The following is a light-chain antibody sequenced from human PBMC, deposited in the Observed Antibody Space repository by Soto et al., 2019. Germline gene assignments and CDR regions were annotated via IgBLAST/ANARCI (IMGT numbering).Light chain of an antibody. V-gene: IGKV1-5*01. CDR1: QSISSW. Sequence: DIQMTQSPSTLSASVGGRVTITCRASQSISSWLAWYQQKPGKAPKLLIYDASSLESGVPSRFSGSGSGTEFTLTISSLQPDDFATYYCQQYNSYSATFGQGTKVDNK. CDR3: QQYNSYSAT. J-gene: IGKJ1*01. CDR2: DAS.